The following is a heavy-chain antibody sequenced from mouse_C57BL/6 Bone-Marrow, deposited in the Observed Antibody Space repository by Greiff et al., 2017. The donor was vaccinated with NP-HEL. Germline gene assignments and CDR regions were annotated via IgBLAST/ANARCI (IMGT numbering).Heavy chain of an antibody. Sequence: QVQLKQSGAALVKPGASVKLSCKASGYTFTNSYMHWVKQRHGRGLEWIGRIDHNSGGTMYYEQFKSKATRTVDKPSSKAYMQLSSLTSEDSAVYYCARAGTFNYGSSPLADWGQGTLVTVSA. D-gene: IGHD1-1*01. CDR1: GYTFTNSY. J-gene: IGHJ3*01. V-gene: IGHV1-72*01. CDR3: ARAGTFNYGSSPLAD. CDR2: IDHNSGGT.